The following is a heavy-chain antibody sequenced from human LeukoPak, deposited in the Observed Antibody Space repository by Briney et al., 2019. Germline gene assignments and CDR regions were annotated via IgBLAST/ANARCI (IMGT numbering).Heavy chain of an antibody. CDR3: ARDLKWDYDFWSGYYTGGYYYYMDV. V-gene: IGHV3-11*01. J-gene: IGHJ6*03. CDR1: GFTFSDYY. Sequence: PGGSLRLSCAASGFTFSDYYMSWIRQAPGKGLEWVSYISSSGSTIYYADSVKGRFTISRDNAKNSLYLQMNSLRAEDTAVYYCARDLKWDYDFWSGYYTGGYYYYMDVWGKGTTVTVSS. CDR2: ISSSGSTI. D-gene: IGHD3-3*01.